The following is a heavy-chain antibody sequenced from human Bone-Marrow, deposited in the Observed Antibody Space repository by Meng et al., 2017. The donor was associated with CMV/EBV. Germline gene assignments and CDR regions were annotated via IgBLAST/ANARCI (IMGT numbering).Heavy chain of an antibody. CDR3: AKYVGGYGNYYGMDV. V-gene: IGHV4-34*01. Sequence: SETLSLTCAVYGGSFSGYYWSWIRQPPGKGLEWIGEINHSGSTNYNPSLKSRVTISVDTSKHQFSLKLSSVTAAETAVYYCAKYVGGYGNYYGMDVWGQGTTVTVSS. J-gene: IGHJ6*02. D-gene: IGHD5-12*01. CDR2: INHSGST. CDR1: GGSFSGYY.